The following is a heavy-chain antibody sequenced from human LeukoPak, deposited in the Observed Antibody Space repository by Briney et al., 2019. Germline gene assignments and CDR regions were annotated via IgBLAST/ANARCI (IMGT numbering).Heavy chain of an antibody. J-gene: IGHJ6*03. V-gene: IGHV1-18*01. CDR3: ARYEVLGMTTIGDYYYMDV. CDR1: GYTFTRYG. CDR2: ISGYNGNT. D-gene: IGHD3-22*01. Sequence: ASVKVSCKASGYTFTRYGISRVRQAPGQGLEWMGWISGYNGNTKYAQKLQGRVTMTTETSTSTAYMELRSLRSDDTAVYYCARYEVLGMTTIGDYYYMDVWSKGTTVTVSS.